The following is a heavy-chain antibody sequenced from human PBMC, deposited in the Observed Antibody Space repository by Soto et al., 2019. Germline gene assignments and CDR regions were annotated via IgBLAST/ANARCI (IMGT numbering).Heavy chain of an antibody. V-gene: IGHV1-8*01. CDR3: ARGLFPNAMDV. CDR1: GYTFTSFD. Sequence: QVQLVQSGAEVKKPGASVKVSCKASGYTFTSFDINWVRQATGQGLEWMGWTNPKSGNTGYAQKFQGRVTMTRDTSMSAVYMELSSLRSDDTAVYYCARGLFPNAMDVWGQGTTVTVSS. CDR2: TNPKSGNT. J-gene: IGHJ6*02.